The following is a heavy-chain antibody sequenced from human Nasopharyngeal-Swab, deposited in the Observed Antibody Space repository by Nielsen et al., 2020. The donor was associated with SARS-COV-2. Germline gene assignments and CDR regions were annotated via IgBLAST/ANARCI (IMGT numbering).Heavy chain of an antibody. CDR1: GGTLKGFH. CDR2: INDRGSG. Sequence: SETLSLTCVVFGGTLKGFHWRWIRQTPGKGLEWIGEINDRGSGNYNPSLRSRVTISAGTSNIQFSLKLNSVTAADTAVYYCARGQDAYYYMDVWGEGTTVTVSS. CDR3: ARGQDAYYYMDV. D-gene: IGHD2-15*01. V-gene: IGHV4-34*01. J-gene: IGHJ6*03.